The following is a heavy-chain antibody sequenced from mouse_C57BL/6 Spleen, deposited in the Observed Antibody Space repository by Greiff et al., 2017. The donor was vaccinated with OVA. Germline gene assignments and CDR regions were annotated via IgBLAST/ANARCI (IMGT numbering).Heavy chain of an antibody. J-gene: IGHJ2*01. CDR2: IYPGDGDT. CDR3: ARWSYDYDVGGYFDY. CDR1: GYAFSSYW. D-gene: IGHD2-4*01. V-gene: IGHV1-80*01. Sequence: QVQLQESGAELVKPGASVKISCKASGYAFSSYWMNWVKQRPGKGLEWIGQIYPGDGDTNYNGKFKGKATLTADKSSSTAYMQLSSLTSEDSAVYFCARWSYDYDVGGYFDYWGQGTTLTVSS.